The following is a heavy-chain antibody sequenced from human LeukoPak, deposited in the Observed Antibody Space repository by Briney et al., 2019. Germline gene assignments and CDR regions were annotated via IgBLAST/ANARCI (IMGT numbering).Heavy chain of an antibody. J-gene: IGHJ4*02. V-gene: IGHV3-33*01. CDR1: GFTFSSFG. CDR2: IWYDASNK. Sequence: PGRSLTLSCAASGFTFSSFGMHWVRQAPGKGLEWVAVIWYDASNKYYADSVKGRFTISRDNSKNSLYLQMNSLRAEDTAVYYCASRYSSGLQYYFDFWGQGTLVTVSS. D-gene: IGHD6-19*01. CDR3: ASRYSSGLQYYFDF.